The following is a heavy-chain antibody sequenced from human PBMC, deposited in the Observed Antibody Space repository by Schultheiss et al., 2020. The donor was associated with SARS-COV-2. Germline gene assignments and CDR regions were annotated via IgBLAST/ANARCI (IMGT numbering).Heavy chain of an antibody. CDR2: IYYSGST. CDR3: ARDTVRDP. J-gene: IGHJ5*02. V-gene: IGHV4-61*01. CDR1: GGSVSSGNDH. Sequence: SETLSLTCTVSGGSVSSGNDHWSWIRQPPGKGLEWIGYIYYSGSTNYNPSLKSRVTISVDTSKNQFSLKLSSVTAADTAVYYCARDTVRDPWGQGTLVTVSS. D-gene: IGHD3-10*01.